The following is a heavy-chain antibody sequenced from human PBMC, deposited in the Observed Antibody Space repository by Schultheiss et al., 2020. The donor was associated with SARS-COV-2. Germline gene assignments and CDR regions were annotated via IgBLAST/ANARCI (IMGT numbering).Heavy chain of an antibody. D-gene: IGHD3-10*01. CDR1: GFTFSSYA. J-gene: IGHJ4*02. V-gene: IGHV3-30*04. CDR2: ISYDGSNK. CDR3: AVTYYYDSGSSYFDY. Sequence: GGSLRLSCAASGFTFSSYAMHWVRQAPGKGLEWVAVISYDGSNKYYADSVKGRFTISRDNSKNTLYLQMNSLRAEDTAVYFCAVTYYYDSGSSYFDYWGQGTLVTVSS.